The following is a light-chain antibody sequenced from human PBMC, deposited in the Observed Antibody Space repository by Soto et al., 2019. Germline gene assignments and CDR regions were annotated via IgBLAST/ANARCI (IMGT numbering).Light chain of an antibody. J-gene: IGKJ4*01. V-gene: IGKV1-5*03. CDR2: KAS. CDR3: QQYNSYPLT. CDR1: QSIVTY. Sequence: DIQMTQSPSSLSASVGERVTITCRASQSIVTYLNWYLQKPGKAPKLLIYKASSLESGVPSRFSGSGSGTEFTLTISSLQPDDFATYYCQQYNSYPLTFGGGTKVDIK.